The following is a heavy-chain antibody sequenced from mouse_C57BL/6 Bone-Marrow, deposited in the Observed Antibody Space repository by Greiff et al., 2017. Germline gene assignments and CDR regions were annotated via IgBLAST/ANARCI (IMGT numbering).Heavy chain of an antibody. V-gene: IGHV1-69*01. D-gene: IGHD2-1*01. J-gene: IGHJ4*01. CDR3: ARRRLYYGNDYYAMDY. CDR1: GYTFTSYW. Sequence: QVQLQQPGAELVMPGASVKLSCKASGYTFTSYWMHWVKQRPGQGLEWIGEIDPSDSYTNYNQKFKGKSTLTVDKSSSTAYMQLSSLTSEDSAVYYCARRRLYYGNDYYAMDYWGRGTSVTVSS. CDR2: IDPSDSYT.